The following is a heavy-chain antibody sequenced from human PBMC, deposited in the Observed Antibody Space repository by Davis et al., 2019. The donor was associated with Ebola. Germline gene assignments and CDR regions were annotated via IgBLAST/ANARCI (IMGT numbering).Heavy chain of an antibody. CDR2: IYPGDSDT. J-gene: IGHJ3*02. D-gene: IGHD1-26*01. Sequence: GESLKISCKGSGYSFTNMWIGWVRQMPGKGLEWMEIIYPGDSDTTYSPSFQGQVTISADRSISTAYLHWSSLKASDTAMYYCARQRGLGLPFGAFDIWGQGTVVTVSS. CDR1: GYSFTNMW. CDR3: ARQRGLGLPFGAFDI. V-gene: IGHV5-51*01.